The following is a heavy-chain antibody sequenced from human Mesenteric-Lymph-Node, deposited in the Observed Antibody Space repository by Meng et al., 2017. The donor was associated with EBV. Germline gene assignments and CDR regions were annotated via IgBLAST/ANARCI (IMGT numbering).Heavy chain of an antibody. CDR1: GYTFTNYA. D-gene: IGHD6-13*01. CDR3: ARARRAAAGTELDY. J-gene: IGHJ4*02. Sequence: QLQLFQSGSELKKPGASAKVSCKASGYTFTNYAMNWVRQAPGQGPEWMGWINTNTGNPTYAQGFTGRFVFSLDTSVSTAYLQISSLKPEDTAVYHCARARRAAAGTELDYWGQGTLVTVSS. CDR2: INTNTGNP. V-gene: IGHV7-4-1*02.